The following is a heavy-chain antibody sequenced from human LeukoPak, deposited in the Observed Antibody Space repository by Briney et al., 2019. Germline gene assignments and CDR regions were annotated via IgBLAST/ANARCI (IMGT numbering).Heavy chain of an antibody. D-gene: IGHD3-3*01. CDR3: ARASYYDFWSGYYRVGGMDV. V-gene: IGHV4-34*01. Sequence: PSETLSLTCTVSGGSISGYYWSWIRQPPGKGLEWIGEINHSGSTNYNPSLKSRVTISVDTSKNQFSLKLSSVTAADTAVYYCARASYYDFWSGYYRVGGMDVWGQGTTVTVSS. CDR2: INHSGST. CDR1: GGSISGYY. J-gene: IGHJ6*02.